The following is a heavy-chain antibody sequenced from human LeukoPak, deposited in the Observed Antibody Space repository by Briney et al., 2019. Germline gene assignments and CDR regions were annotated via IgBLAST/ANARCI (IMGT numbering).Heavy chain of an antibody. V-gene: IGHV3-11*01. D-gene: IGHD6-6*01. Sequence: GGSLRLSCAASGFTFSDYYMSWIRQAPGKGLEWVSYITSSGSTIYYADSMKGRFTISRDNAKHSLFLQLDSLRAEDTAVYYCARIGRPAAFDIWGQRTLVIVSS. CDR2: ITSSGSTI. CDR3: ARIGRPAAFDI. J-gene: IGHJ3*02. CDR1: GFTFSDYY.